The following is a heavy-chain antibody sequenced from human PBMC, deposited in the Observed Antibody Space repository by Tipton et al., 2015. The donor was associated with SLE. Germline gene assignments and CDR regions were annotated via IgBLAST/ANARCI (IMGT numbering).Heavy chain of an antibody. D-gene: IGHD5-18*01. J-gene: IGHJ6*02. CDR3: ARGHTAMVGSLYYYGMDV. CDR1: GGSFSDYY. CDR2: INHSGST. V-gene: IGHV4-34*01. Sequence: LRLSCAVYGGSFSDYYWSWIRQPPGKGLEWIGEINHSGSTNYNPSLKSRVTISVDTSKNQFSLKLSSVTAADPAVYYCARGHTAMVGSLYYYGMDVWGQGTTVTVSS.